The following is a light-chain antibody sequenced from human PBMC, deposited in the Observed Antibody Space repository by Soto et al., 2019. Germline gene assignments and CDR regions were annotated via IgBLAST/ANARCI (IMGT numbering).Light chain of an antibody. Sequence: QSVLTQPPSVSGAPGQRVTISCTGSSSNIGAGYDVHWYQQLPGTAPKLLIYGNSNRPSGVPDRFSGSKSGTSASLAITGLRAEDEADYYCQSYDSSLSGGVFGGGTALTVL. CDR3: QSYDSSLSGGV. V-gene: IGLV1-40*01. CDR1: SSNIGAGYD. CDR2: GNS. J-gene: IGLJ3*02.